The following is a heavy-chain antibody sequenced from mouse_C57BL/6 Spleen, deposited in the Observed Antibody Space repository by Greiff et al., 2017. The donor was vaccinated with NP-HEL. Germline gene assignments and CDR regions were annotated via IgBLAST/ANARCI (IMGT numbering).Heavy chain of an antibody. CDR2: ISSGSSTI. CDR3: ARMTGRQYFDV. J-gene: IGHJ1*03. CDR1: GFTFSDYG. D-gene: IGHD1-1*01. V-gene: IGHV5-17*01. Sequence: DVKLVESGGGLVKPGGSLKLSCAASGFTFSDYGMHWVRQAPEKGLEWVAYISSGSSTIYYADTVKGRFTISRDNAKNTLFLQMTSLRSEDTAMYYCARMTGRQYFDVWGTGTTVTVSS.